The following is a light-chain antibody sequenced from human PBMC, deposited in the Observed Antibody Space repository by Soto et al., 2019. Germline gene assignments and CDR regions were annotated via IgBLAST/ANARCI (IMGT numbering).Light chain of an antibody. V-gene: IGLV2-8*01. J-gene: IGLJ1*01. CDR3: SSYAGSIRYV. Sequence: QSVLTQPPSASGSPGQSVTISCTGTSSDVGGYNYVSWYQQHPGKAPKLMFYEVSKRPSGVPDRFSGSKSGNTASLTVSGLQAEDEADYYCSSYAGSIRYVFGTGTQLTVL. CDR2: EVS. CDR1: SSDVGGYNY.